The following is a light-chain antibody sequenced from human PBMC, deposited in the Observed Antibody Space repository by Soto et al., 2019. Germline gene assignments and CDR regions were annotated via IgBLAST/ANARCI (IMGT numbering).Light chain of an antibody. V-gene: IGKV2-28*01. Sequence: XPLSXXVXXXXXASXSXXXXXSXLHSNGYXYLDWYLQKPGQSPQLLIYLGSNRASGVPDRFSGSGSGTDFTLKISRVEAEDVGVYYCMQALQTPITFGQGTRLEIK. CDR1: XSXLHSNGYXY. J-gene: IGKJ5*01. CDR3: MQALQTPIT. CDR2: LGS.